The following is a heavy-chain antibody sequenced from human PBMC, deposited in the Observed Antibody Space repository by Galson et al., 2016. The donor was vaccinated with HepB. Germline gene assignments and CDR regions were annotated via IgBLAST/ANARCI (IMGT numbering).Heavy chain of an antibody. J-gene: IGHJ4*02. D-gene: IGHD6-6*01. CDR1: GFTFNTYG. V-gene: IGHV3-33*06. CDR2: LWYDEITN. Sequence: SLRLSCAASGFTFNTYGMHWVRQSPDKGLEWLAVLWYDEITNYYADSVKGRFTVSRDNSKNTLYLQMNSLRAEDTAFYYCAKDRRLVGGSSSLFDYWGQGTLVTVSS. CDR3: AKDRRLVGGSSSLFDY.